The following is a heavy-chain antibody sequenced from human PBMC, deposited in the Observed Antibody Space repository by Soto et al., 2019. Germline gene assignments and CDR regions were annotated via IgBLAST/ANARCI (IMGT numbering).Heavy chain of an antibody. V-gene: IGHV3-30-3*01. Sequence: LRLSCAASGFTFSSYAMHWVRQAPGKGLEWVAVISYDGSNKYYADSVKGRFTISRDNSKNTLYLQMNSLRAEDTAVYYCARIPRRSVTTPYWGQGTLVTVSS. J-gene: IGHJ4*02. D-gene: IGHD4-4*01. CDR1: GFTFSSYA. CDR2: ISYDGSNK. CDR3: ARIPRRSVTTPY.